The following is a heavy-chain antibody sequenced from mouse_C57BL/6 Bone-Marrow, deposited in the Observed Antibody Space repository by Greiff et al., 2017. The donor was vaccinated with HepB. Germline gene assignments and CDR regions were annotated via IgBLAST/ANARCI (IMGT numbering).Heavy chain of an antibody. D-gene: IGHD1-1*01. Sequence: VQLQQSGAELVKPGASVKLSCKASGYTFTSYWMPWVKQRPGQGLEWIGEIDPSDSYTNYNQKFKVKATLTVDTSSSTAYMQLSSLTSEDSAVYYCARDGILRYPAWFAYWGQGTLVTVSA. J-gene: IGHJ3*01. CDR1: GYTFTSYW. V-gene: IGHV1-50*01. CDR3: ARDGILRYPAWFAY. CDR2: IDPSDSYT.